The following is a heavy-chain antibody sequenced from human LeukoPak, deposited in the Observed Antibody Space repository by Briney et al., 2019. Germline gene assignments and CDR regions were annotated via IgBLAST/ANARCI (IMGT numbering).Heavy chain of an antibody. V-gene: IGHV3-74*01. D-gene: IGHD4-17*01. CDR1: GFTFNNYW. CDR3: ARDPRTTVTTGWFDP. J-gene: IGHJ5*02. Sequence: PGGSLRLSCAASGFTFNNYWMQWVRQAPGKGLVWVSRITSDGSSTRYADSVKGRFTISRDNAKNSLYLQMNSLRAEDTAVYYCARDPRTTVTTGWFDPWGQGTLVTVSS. CDR2: ITSDGSST.